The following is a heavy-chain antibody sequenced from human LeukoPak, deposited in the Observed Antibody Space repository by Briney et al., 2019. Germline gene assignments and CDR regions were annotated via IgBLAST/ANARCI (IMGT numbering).Heavy chain of an antibody. D-gene: IGHD4-17*01. Sequence: PGGSLRLSCAASGFTFSSYALSWVRQAPGKGLGWVSAISGSGGSTYYADSVKGRFTISRDNSKNTLYLQMNSLRAEDTAVYYCARADYALSYWGQGTLVTVSS. CDR2: ISGSGGST. CDR1: GFTFSSYA. V-gene: IGHV3-23*01. CDR3: ARADYALSY. J-gene: IGHJ4*02.